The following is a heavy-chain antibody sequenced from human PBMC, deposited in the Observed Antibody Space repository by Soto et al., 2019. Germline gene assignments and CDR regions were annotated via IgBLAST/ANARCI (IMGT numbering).Heavy chain of an antibody. J-gene: IGHJ4*02. CDR1: GFTFSSYA. D-gene: IGHD6-13*01. CDR3: AKWGGVRSPAAGTVDY. V-gene: IGHV3-23*01. Sequence: GGSLRLSCAASGFTFSSYAMSWVRQAPGKGLEWVSAISGSGGSTYYADSVKGRFTISRDNSKNTLYLQMNSLRAEDTAVYYCAKWGGVRSPAAGTVDYWGQGTLVTVSS. CDR2: ISGSGGST.